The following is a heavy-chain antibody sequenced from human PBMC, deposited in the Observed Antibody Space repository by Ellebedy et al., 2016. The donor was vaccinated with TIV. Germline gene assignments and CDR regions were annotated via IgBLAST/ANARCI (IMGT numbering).Heavy chain of an antibody. J-gene: IGHJ6*03. D-gene: IGHD3-10*01. CDR3: AKHPAVGSYYYMDV. Sequence: GESLKISCAASGFTFSRYWMSWVRQAPGKGLEWVANIKEDGSEKHYVDSVRGRFTISRDNSKNTLYLQGNSLRAEDTAIYFCAKHPAVGSYYYMDVWGKGTTVTVSS. CDR1: GFTFSRYW. CDR2: IKEDGSEK. V-gene: IGHV3-7*03.